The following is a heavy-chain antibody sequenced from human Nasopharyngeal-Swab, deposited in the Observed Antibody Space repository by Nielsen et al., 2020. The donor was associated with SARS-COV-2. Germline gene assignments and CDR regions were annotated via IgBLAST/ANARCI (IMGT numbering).Heavy chain of an antibody. CDR2: IYYSGST. D-gene: IGHD3-22*01. CDR1: GGSTSSYY. J-gene: IGHJ3*02. Sequence: SETLSLTCTVSGGSTSSYYWSWIRQPPGKGLEWIEYIYYSGSTNYNPSLKSRVTISVDTSKNQFSLKPTSVTAADAAVYYCVRRPYSFGYRDTFDIWGQGTMVTVSS. CDR3: VRRPYSFGYRDTFDI. V-gene: IGHV4-59*08.